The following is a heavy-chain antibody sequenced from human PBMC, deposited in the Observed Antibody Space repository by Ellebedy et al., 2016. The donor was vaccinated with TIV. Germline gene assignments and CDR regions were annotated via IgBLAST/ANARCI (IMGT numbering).Heavy chain of an antibody. D-gene: IGHD6-13*01. CDR1: GGTFSSYA. Sequence: SVKVSCXASGGTFSSYAISWVRQAPGQGLEWMGGIIPIFGTANYAQKFQGRVTITADESTSTAYMELSSLRSEDTAVYYCARDATKQQLVPGFDYWGQGTLVTVSS. J-gene: IGHJ4*02. CDR3: ARDATKQQLVPGFDY. V-gene: IGHV1-69*13. CDR2: IIPIFGTA.